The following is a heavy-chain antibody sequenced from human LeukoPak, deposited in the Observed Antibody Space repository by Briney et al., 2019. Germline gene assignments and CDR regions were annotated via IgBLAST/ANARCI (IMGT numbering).Heavy chain of an antibody. Sequence: QPGGSLRLSCAASGFIYSTYGMHWVRQAPGKGLEWVAFIRPEGSDKSYADSVKGRFTISRDNSKNTLYLQMNTLRPEDTAVYYCGKHDGASDYWGQGTLVTVSS. CDR3: GKHDGASDY. CDR2: IRPEGSDK. J-gene: IGHJ4*02. CDR1: GFIYSTYG. D-gene: IGHD4/OR15-4a*01. V-gene: IGHV3-30*02.